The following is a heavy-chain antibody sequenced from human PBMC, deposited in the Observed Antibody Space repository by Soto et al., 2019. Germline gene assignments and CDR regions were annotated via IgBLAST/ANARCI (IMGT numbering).Heavy chain of an antibody. V-gene: IGHV4-39*01. D-gene: IGHD6-13*01. CDR3: ATQQLVPGDLYY. CDR2: IYYSGST. CDR1: GGSISSSSYY. Sequence: SETLSLTCTVSGGSISSSSYYWGWIRQPPGKGLEWIGSIYYSGSTYYNPSLKSRVTISVDTSKNQFSLKLSSVTAADTAVYYCATQQLVPGDLYYWGQGTLVTVSP. J-gene: IGHJ4*02.